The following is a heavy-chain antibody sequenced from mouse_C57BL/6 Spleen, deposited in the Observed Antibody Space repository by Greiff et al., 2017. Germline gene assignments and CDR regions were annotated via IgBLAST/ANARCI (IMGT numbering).Heavy chain of an antibody. V-gene: IGHV15-2*01. CDR1: DSEVFPIAY. Sequence: VQLQQSGSELRSPGSSVKLSCKDFDSEVFPIAYMSWVRQKPGHGFEWIGGILPSIGRTIYGEKFEDKATLDADTLSNTAYLELNSLTSEDSAIYYCARGVGSSSWFAYWGQGTLVTVSA. CDR2: ILPSIGRT. D-gene: IGHD1-1*01. J-gene: IGHJ3*01. CDR3: ARGVGSSSWFAY.